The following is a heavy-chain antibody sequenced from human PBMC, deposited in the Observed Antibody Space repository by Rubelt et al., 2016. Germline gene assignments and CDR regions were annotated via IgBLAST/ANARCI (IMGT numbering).Heavy chain of an antibody. CDR3: ARASPGMDV. D-gene: IGHD6-6*01. V-gene: IGHV3-21*01. J-gene: IGHJ6*02. CDR1: GFTFSSYS. CDR2: IGRNSEYI. Sequence: EVQLVESGGGLVQPGGSLRLSCAASGFTFSSYSLNWVRQAPGKGLEWVTTIGRNSEYIYYADSVKGRFTVSRDNAKNLLSRQMNSLRVEDTALYYCARASPGMDVWGLGTTVTVSS.